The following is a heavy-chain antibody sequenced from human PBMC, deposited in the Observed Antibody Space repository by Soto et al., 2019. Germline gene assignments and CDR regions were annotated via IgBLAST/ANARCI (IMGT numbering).Heavy chain of an antibody. CDR3: ASVVQYSSGSRRTYYFDY. D-gene: IGHD6-19*01. CDR2: ISSSSSYI. V-gene: IGHV3-21*01. Sequence: GGSLRLSCAASGFPFSSYSMNWVRQAPGKGLEWVSSISSSSSYIYYADSVKGRFTISRENAKNSLYLQMNSLRAEDTAVNYCASVVQYSSGSRRTYYFDYWGQGTMVTVSS. CDR1: GFPFSSYS. J-gene: IGHJ4*02.